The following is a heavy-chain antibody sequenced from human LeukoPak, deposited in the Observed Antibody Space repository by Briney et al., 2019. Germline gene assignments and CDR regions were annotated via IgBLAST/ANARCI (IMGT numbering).Heavy chain of an antibody. CDR2: SLSIFGTA. D-gene: IGHD4-23*01. V-gene: IGHV1-69*01. Sequence: SWVRQAPGQGLEWMGGSLSIFGTANYAQKFQGRVTITADESTNTAYMELSSLRSEDTAVYYCAREEGGKGTFDYWGQGTLVTVSS. J-gene: IGHJ4*02. CDR3: AREEGGKGTFDY.